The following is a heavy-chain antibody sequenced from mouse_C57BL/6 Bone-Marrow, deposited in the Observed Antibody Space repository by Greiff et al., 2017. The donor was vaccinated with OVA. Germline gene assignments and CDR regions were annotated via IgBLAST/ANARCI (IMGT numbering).Heavy chain of an antibody. Sequence: QVQLQQSGAELARPGASVKLSCKASGYTFTSYGISWVKQRTGQGLEWIGEIYPRSGNTYYNEKFKGKATLTADKSSSTAYMQLSSLTSEDSAVYFCARGGYDEGKAWFAYWGQGTLVTVSA. D-gene: IGHD2-2*01. V-gene: IGHV1-81*01. J-gene: IGHJ3*01. CDR1: GYTFTSYG. CDR2: IYPRSGNT. CDR3: ARGGYDEGKAWFAY.